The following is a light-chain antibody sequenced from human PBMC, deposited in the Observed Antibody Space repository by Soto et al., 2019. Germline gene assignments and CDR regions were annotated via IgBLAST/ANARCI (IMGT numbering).Light chain of an antibody. V-gene: IGKV3-15*01. Sequence: EIVMTQSPATLSVSPGERATLSCRASQSVSSNLAWYQQKPSQAPRLLIYGASTRATGIPAGFSDSGSGTEFTLTISSLQSEDFAVYYCQQYNNWPPWTFGQGTKV. CDR3: QQYNNWPPWT. CDR1: QSVSSN. CDR2: GAS. J-gene: IGKJ1*01.